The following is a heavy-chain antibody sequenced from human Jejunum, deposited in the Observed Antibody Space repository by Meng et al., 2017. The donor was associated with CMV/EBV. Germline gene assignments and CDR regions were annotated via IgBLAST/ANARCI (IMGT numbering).Heavy chain of an antibody. CDR3: ARDSPLDGYSLLDY. J-gene: IGHJ4*02. CDR2: IDPNTGNP. Sequence: QGQLWQSVSEVKQPGASVKVSWRRDGYTFTSYASNGVRQPPGQGPDWMGWIDPNTGNPTYDQGFNGRFVFSLDTSVSTAYLQINSLRADDTAVYYCARDSPLDGYSLLDYWGQGTLVTVSS. D-gene: IGHD5-24*01. V-gene: IGHV7-4-1*02. CDR1: GYTFTSYA.